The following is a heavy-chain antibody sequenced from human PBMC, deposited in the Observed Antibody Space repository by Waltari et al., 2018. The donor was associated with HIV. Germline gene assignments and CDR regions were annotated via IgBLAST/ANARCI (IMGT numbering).Heavy chain of an antibody. Sequence: EVQLVESGGGLVQPGGSLRLSCAASGFTFSSYEINWVCQAPGKGLEWVSYISSSGSTIYYADSVKGRFTISRDNAKNSLYLQMNSLRAEDTAVYYCARMGSWGAYWGQGTLVTVSS. CDR3: ARMGSWGAY. J-gene: IGHJ4*02. CDR2: ISSSGSTI. CDR1: GFTFSSYE. V-gene: IGHV3-48*03. D-gene: IGHD6-13*01.